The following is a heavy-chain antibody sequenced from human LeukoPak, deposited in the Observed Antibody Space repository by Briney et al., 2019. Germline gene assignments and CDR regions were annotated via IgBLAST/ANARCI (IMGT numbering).Heavy chain of an antibody. J-gene: IGHJ6*02. Sequence: PSETLSLTCTVSSDSISSSGDYWGWIRQPPGKGLEWIGNIHYSGSTYCNPSLKSRVTMSVDMSKNQFSLKLSSVTAADTAVYYCARRRAGASWPNTIPYYYGMDVWGQGTTVTVSS. CDR3: ARRRAGASWPNTIPYYYGMDV. CDR1: SDSISSSGDY. CDR2: IHYSGST. V-gene: IGHV4-39*01. D-gene: IGHD1-26*01.